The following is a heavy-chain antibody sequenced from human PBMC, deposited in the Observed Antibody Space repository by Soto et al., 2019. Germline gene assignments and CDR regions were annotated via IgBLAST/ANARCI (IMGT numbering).Heavy chain of an antibody. J-gene: IGHJ6*02. CDR2: IKQDGSEK. V-gene: IGHV3-7*01. CDR1: GFTFSSYW. D-gene: IGHD5-12*01. Sequence: GGSLRLSCAASGFTFSSYWMSWVRQAPGKGLEWVANIKQDGSEKYYVDSVKGRFTISRDNAKNSLYLQMNSLRAEDTAVYYCTGYSGYEPYYYYYGMDVWGQGTTVTVSS. CDR3: TGYSGYEPYYYYYGMDV.